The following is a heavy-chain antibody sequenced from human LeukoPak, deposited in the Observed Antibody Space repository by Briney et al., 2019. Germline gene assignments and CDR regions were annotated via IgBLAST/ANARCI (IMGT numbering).Heavy chain of an antibody. CDR2: IYSGGST. V-gene: IGHV3-53*01. D-gene: IGHD3-10*01. J-gene: IGHJ5*02. Sequence: GSLRLSCAASGFTVSSNYMSWVRQAPGKGLEWVSVIYSGGSTYYADSVKGRFTISRDNSKNTLYLQMNSLRAEDTAVYYCAREKEWYYGSGSHITQRGYNWFDPWGQGTLVTVSS. CDR3: AREKEWYYGSGSHITQRGYNWFDP. CDR1: GFTVSSNY.